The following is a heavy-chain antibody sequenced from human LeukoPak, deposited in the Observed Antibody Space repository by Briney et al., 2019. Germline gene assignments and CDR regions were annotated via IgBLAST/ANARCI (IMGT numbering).Heavy chain of an antibody. CDR1: GGSFSGYY. J-gene: IGHJ4*02. D-gene: IGHD6-19*01. CDR3: ARGLNAPSNLSSGWYGIRDF. V-gene: IGHV4-34*01. CDR2: INHSGST. Sequence: KPSETLSLTCAVYGGSFSGYYWSWIRQPPGKGLEWIGEINHSGSTNYNPSLKSRVTISVDTSKNQFSLKLSSVTAADTAVYYCARGLNAPSNLSSGWYGIRDFWGQGTLVTVSS.